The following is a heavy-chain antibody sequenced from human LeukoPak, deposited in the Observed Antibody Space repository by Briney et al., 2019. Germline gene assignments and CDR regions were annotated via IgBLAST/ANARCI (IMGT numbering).Heavy chain of an antibody. Sequence: GGSLRLPCAASGFTFGNHWMHWVRQTPGKGLVWVSRIISDGSSTSYADSVKGRFTISRDNAKNTLYLQMNSLRAEDTAVYYCARDGSLPDYWGQGTLVTVSS. CDR2: IISDGSST. CDR1: GFTFGNHW. J-gene: IGHJ4*02. CDR3: ARDGSLPDY. V-gene: IGHV3-74*01.